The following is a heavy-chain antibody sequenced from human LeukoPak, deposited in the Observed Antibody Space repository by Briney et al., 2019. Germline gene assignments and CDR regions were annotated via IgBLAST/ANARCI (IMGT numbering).Heavy chain of an antibody. Sequence: GASVKVSCKASGGTFNNYTISWVRQAPGQGLEWMGGIIPIFGTANYAQKFQGRVTITADKSTSTAYMELSSLRSEDTAVYYCARSGPVVITSKFDYWGQGTLVTVSS. V-gene: IGHV1-69*06. CDR3: ARSGPVVITSKFDY. CDR2: IIPIFGTA. J-gene: IGHJ4*02. D-gene: IGHD3-22*01. CDR1: GGTFNNYT.